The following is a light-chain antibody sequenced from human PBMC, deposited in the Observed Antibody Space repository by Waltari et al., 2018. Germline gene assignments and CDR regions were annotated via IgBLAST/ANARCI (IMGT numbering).Light chain of an antibody. CDR1: SSDVGVHNS. J-gene: IGLJ3*02. V-gene: IGLV2-14*03. Sequence: QSALTQPASVSGSPGQSITISCTGTSSDVGVHNSVSWYQQHPGKAPKLMIYAVNKRPSGVSDRFSGSRSGNTASLTISGLQAEDEADYYCSSYTTSNTWVFGGGTKLTVL. CDR2: AVN. CDR3: SSYTTSNTWV.